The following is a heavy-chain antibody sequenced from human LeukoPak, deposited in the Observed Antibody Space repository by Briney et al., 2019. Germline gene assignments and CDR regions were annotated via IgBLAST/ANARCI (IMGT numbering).Heavy chain of an antibody. CDR2: ISRSSSYI. J-gene: IGHJ4*02. V-gene: IGHV3-21*01. Sequence: GGSLRLSCAASGFTFSTYRMNWFRQAPGKGLEWVSSISRSSSYIYYADSLKGRFTISRDNAKNSLYLQMNSLKAEDTAVYYCASGITGTTSAFDYWGQGTLVTVSS. CDR1: GFTFSTYR. CDR3: ASGITGTTSAFDY. D-gene: IGHD1-7*01.